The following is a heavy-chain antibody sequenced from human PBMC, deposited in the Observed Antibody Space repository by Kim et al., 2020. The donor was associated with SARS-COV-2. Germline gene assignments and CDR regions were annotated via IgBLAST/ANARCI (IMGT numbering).Heavy chain of an antibody. CDR2: NGDT. Sequence: NGDTEYAQRLQGRVTMTADRSTNTVFLDLSSLTSADTAIYYCARGEAWFDTWGQGTLVTVSS. V-gene: IGHV1-18*01. CDR3: ARGEAWFDT. J-gene: IGHJ5*02.